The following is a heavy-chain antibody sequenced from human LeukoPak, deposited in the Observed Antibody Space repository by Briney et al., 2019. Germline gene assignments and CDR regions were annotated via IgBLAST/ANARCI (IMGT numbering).Heavy chain of an antibody. Sequence: GGSLRLSCAASGFTFSNYAMSWVRQAPGKGLEWVSAISGSGGSTYYADSVKGRFTISRDNTRNSLFLQMYSLRAEDTAVYFCAREDGYCSGGNCYSYFDSWGQGTLVTVSS. CDR1: GFTFSNYA. CDR3: AREDGYCSGGNCYSYFDS. J-gene: IGHJ4*02. V-gene: IGHV3-23*01. D-gene: IGHD2-15*01. CDR2: ISGSGGST.